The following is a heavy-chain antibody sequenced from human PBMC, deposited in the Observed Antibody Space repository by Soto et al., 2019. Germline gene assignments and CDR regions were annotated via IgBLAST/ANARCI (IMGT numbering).Heavy chain of an antibody. V-gene: IGHV6-1*01. Sequence: PSQTLSLTCDISGDSVSSNSAAWNWIRQTPSRGLEWLGRTYYRSKWYINYAVSVKSRITVNPDTSKNQFSLQLNSVTPEDTAVYYCARGHYCSGGSCASADAFDIWGQGTMVTVSS. D-gene: IGHD2-15*01. CDR1: GDSVSSNSAA. J-gene: IGHJ3*02. CDR2: TYYRSKWYI. CDR3: ARGHYCSGGSCASADAFDI.